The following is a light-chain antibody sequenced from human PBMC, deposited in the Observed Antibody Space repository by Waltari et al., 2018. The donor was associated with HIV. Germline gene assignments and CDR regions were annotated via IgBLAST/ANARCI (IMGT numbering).Light chain of an antibody. CDR1: QSISSSY. Sequence: EIVLTQSPGTLSLSPGDRATLSCRANQSISSSYLVWYQQKPGQAPRLLMSGSSNRATGIPDRFSGSGSGTEFTLTISRLEPEDFAVYYCQQYGGSPLYTFGQGTKLEIK. CDR3: QQYGGSPLYT. V-gene: IGKV3-20*01. J-gene: IGKJ2*01. CDR2: GSS.